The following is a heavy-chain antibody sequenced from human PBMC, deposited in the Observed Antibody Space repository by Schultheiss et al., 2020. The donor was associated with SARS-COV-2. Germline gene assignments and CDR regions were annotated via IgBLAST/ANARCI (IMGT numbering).Heavy chain of an antibody. Sequence: SETLSLTCTVSGGSISSGDYYWSWIRQPPGKGLEWIGYIYYSGSTYYNPSLKSRVTISVDTSKNQFSLKLSSVTAADTAVYYCARDGVAAADTGGYWGQGTLVTVSS. V-gene: IGHV4-30-4*08. CDR3: ARDGVAAADTGGY. CDR2: IYYSGST. CDR1: GGSISSGDYY. J-gene: IGHJ4*02. D-gene: IGHD6-13*01.